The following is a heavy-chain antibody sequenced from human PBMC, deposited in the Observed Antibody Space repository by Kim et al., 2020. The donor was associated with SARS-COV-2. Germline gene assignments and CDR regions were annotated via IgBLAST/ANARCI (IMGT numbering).Heavy chain of an antibody. D-gene: IGHD3-10*01. CDR3: ARAGVDYYYGMDV. CDR1: GFTVSSNY. CDR2: IYSGGST. Sequence: GGSLRLSCAASGFTVSSNYMSWVRQAPGKGLEWVSVIYSGGSTYYADSVKGRFTISRDNSKNTLYLQMNSLRAEDTAVYYCARAGVDYYYGMDVWGQGTTVTVSS. V-gene: IGHV3-53*01. J-gene: IGHJ6*02.